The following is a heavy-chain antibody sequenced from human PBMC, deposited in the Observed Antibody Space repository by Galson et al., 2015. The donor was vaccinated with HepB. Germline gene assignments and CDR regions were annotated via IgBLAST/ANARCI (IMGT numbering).Heavy chain of an antibody. D-gene: IGHD2-2*01. CDR2: ISYDGNIK. CDR1: GFRFSSFG. Sequence: SLRLSCAASGFRFSSFGMHWVRQAPGKGLEWLGLISYDGNIKYYTDSVKGRFTISRDSSKNTLYLQMNGLRAEDTAVYYCAKGGEGYCATTRCYSWFDPMGQGTLVTVSS. V-gene: IGHV3-30*18. CDR3: AKGGEGYCATTRCYSWFDP. J-gene: IGHJ5*02.